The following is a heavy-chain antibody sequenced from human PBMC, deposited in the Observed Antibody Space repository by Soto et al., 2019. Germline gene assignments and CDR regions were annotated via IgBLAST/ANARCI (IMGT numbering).Heavy chain of an antibody. D-gene: IGHD5-18*01. J-gene: IGHJ5*02. CDR2: IYYSGST. CDR3: ARAQYSYGGNGGWFDP. CDR1: VGSVSSGSYY. V-gene: IGHV4-61*01. Sequence: QVQLQESGPGLVKPSETLSLTCTVSVGSVSSGSYYWSWIRQPPGKGLEWIGYIYYSGSTNYNPSLKSRVTISVDTSKHQYSLKLSSVTAADTAVYYCARAQYSYGGNGGWFDPWGQGTLVTVSS.